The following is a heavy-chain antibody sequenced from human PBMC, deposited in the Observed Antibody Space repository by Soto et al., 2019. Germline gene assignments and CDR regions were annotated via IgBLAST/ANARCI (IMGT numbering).Heavy chain of an antibody. CDR2: LCYGGTT. Sequence: LSPTCTVSGGSISGYYWTWIRQPPGKGLEWVGSLCYGGTTDYNPSLKSRLTMSLDTSKNHFSLKLRSVTAADTAVYYCARHRGPAPVYWGQGTLVTVSS. CDR1: GGSISGYY. D-gene: IGHD3-10*01. J-gene: IGHJ4*02. V-gene: IGHV4-39*01. CDR3: ARHRGPAPVY.